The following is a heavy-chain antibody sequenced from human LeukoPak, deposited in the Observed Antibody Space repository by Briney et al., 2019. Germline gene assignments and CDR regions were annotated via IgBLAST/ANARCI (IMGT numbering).Heavy chain of an antibody. CDR3: AKATYSSSWNLYFDY. D-gene: IGHD6-13*01. CDR2: ISGSGGST. V-gene: IGHV3-23*01. Sequence: GGSLRLSCATSGFSFSSYAMSWVRQAPGKGLEWVSSISGSGGSTYYADSVNGRFTISRDNSKNTLYLQMNSLRAEDTAVYYCAKATYSSSWNLYFDYWGQGTLATVSS. CDR1: GFSFSSYA. J-gene: IGHJ4*02.